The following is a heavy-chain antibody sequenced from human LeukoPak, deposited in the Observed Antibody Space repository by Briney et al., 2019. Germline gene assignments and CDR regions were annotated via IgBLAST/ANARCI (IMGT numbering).Heavy chain of an antibody. CDR2: IWYDGSNK. Sequence: PGGSLRLSCAASGFTFSSYGMHWVRQAPGKGLEWVAVIWYDGSNKYYADSVKGRFTISRDNSKNTLYLQMNSLRAEDTAVYYCARDKPPTYYYDSSGIFDYWGQGTLVTVSS. CDR1: GFTFSSYG. D-gene: IGHD3-22*01. V-gene: IGHV3-33*01. CDR3: ARDKPPTYYYDSSGIFDY. J-gene: IGHJ4*02.